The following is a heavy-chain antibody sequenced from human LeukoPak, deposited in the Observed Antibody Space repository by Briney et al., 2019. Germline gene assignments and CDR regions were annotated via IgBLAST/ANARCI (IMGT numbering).Heavy chain of an antibody. V-gene: IGHV3-23*01. CDR3: AKVRPLWFGELWSYYYYGMDV. CDR2: ISGSGGST. CDR1: GFAFNSQT. Sequence: PGGSLRLSCAASGFAFNSQTMSWVRQAPGKGLEWVSAISGSGGSTYYADSVKGRFTISRDNSKNTLYLQMNSLRAEDTAVYYCAKVRPLWFGELWSYYYYGMDVWGQGTTVTVSS. J-gene: IGHJ6*02. D-gene: IGHD3-10*01.